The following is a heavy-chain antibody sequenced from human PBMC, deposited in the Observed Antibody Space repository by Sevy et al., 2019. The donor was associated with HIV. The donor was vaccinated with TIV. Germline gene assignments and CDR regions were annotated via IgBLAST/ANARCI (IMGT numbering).Heavy chain of an antibody. CDR3: ARGSYYDFWSLDGEIDY. D-gene: IGHD3-3*01. CDR1: GFTFSNYA. V-gene: IGHV3-30*04. J-gene: IGHJ4*02. CDR2: ISYDGSNK. Sequence: GGSLRLSCAASGFTFSNYAMQWVRQAPGKGLEWVALISYDGSNKYYADSVKGRFTISRDNSKNTLYLQMNSLRAEDTAVYYCARGSYYDFWSLDGEIDYWGQGALVTVSS.